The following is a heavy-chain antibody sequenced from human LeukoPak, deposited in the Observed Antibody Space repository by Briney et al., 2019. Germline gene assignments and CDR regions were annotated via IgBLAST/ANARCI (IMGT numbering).Heavy chain of an antibody. CDR1: GGSISSYY. Sequence: SETLSLTCTVSGGSISSYYWSWIRQPPGKGLEWIGYIYYSGSTNYNPSLKSRVTISVDTSKNQFSLKLSSVTAADTAVYYCARGGGIAVYCETGKSFDYWGQGTLVTVSS. J-gene: IGHJ4*02. D-gene: IGHD6-19*01. CDR2: IYYSGST. CDR3: ARGGGIAVYCETGKSFDY. V-gene: IGHV4-59*01.